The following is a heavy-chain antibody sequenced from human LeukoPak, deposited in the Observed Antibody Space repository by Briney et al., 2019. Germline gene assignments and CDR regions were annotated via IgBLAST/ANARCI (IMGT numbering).Heavy chain of an antibody. CDR2: ISAYNGNT. CDR3: ATGALWSGYKPHPYYYYMDV. D-gene: IGHD3-3*01. J-gene: IGHJ6*03. V-gene: IGHV1-18*01. CDR1: GYTFTSYG. Sequence: ASVKVSCKASGYTFTSYGISWVRQAPGQGLEWMGWISAYNGNTNYAQKLQGRVTMTTDTSTSTAYMELRSLRSDDTAVYYCATGALWSGYKPHPYYYYMDVWGKGTTVTVSS.